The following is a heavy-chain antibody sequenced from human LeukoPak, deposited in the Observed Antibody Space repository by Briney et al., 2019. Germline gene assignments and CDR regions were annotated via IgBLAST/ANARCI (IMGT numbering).Heavy chain of an antibody. CDR3: AIIPRIAAAGRGAFDI. CDR2: IYHSGST. J-gene: IGHJ3*02. V-gene: IGHV4-38-2*02. D-gene: IGHD6-13*01. Sequence: SETLSLTCTVSGYSISSGYYWGWIRQPPGKGLEWIGNIYHSGSTYYNPSLKSRVTISVDTSKNQFSLKLSSVTAADTAVYYCAIIPRIAAAGRGAFDIWGQGTMVTVSS. CDR1: GYSISSGYY.